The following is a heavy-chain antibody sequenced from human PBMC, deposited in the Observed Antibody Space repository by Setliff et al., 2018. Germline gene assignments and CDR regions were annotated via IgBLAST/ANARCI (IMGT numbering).Heavy chain of an antibody. Sequence: ASVKVPCKASGYTFTGYYIHWVRRAPGQGLEWMGWIDPNSGGTNCAQKFQGWVTMTRDTSISTAYMELSRLRSDDTAVYFCTRAPAYVGNLMVVVTTEGYYFDSWGQGTLVTVSS. D-gene: IGHD3-22*01. CDR1: GYTFTGYY. J-gene: IGHJ4*02. CDR3: TRAPAYVGNLMVVVTTEGYYFDS. V-gene: IGHV1-2*04. CDR2: IDPNSGGT.